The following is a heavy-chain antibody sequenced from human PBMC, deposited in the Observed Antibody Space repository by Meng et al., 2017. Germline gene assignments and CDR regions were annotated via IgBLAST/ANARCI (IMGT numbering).Heavy chain of an antibody. V-gene: IGHV1-18*01. CDR3: ARAGIAVAGPDY. CDR2: ISAYNGNT. CDR1: GYTFTSYG. D-gene: IGHD6-19*01. J-gene: IGHJ4*02. Sequence: QVQQVPAGVEAKKPGASGKVSCMASGYTFTSYGISWVRQAPGQGLEWMGWISAYNGNTNYAQKLQGRVTMTTDTSTSTAYMELRSLRSDDTAVYYCARAGIAVAGPDYWGQGTLVTVSS.